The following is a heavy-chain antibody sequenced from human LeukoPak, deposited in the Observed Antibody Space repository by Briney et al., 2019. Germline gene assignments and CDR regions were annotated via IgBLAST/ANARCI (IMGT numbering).Heavy chain of an antibody. CDR1: GFTFSSYA. D-gene: IGHD2-2*01. V-gene: IGHV3-30-3*01. CDR3: ARDDFSYGPAALDYYYGMDV. J-gene: IGHJ6*02. CDR2: ISYDGSNK. Sequence: PGRSLRLSCAASGFTFSSYAMHWVPQAPGKGLEWVAVISYDGSNKYYADSVKGRFTISRDNSKNTLYLQMNSLRAEDTAVYYCARDDFSYGPAALDYYYGMDVWGQGTTVTVSS.